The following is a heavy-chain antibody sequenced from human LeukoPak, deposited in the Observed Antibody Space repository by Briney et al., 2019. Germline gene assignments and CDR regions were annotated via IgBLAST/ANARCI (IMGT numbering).Heavy chain of an antibody. Sequence: SVTVSCKASGGTFSSYAISWVRQAPGQGLEWMGGIIPIFGTANYAQKFQGRVTITADESTSTAYMELSSLRSDDTAVYYCARVAPRITMIVVVTPNWFDPWGQGTLVTVSS. CDR3: ARVAPRITMIVVVTPNWFDP. D-gene: IGHD3-22*01. CDR2: IIPIFGTA. V-gene: IGHV1-69*13. CDR1: GGTFSSYA. J-gene: IGHJ5*02.